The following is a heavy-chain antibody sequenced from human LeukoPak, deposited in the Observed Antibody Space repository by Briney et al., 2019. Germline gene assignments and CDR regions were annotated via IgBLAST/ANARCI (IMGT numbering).Heavy chain of an antibody. CDR2: INHSGST. CDR1: GGSIRSSYYY. CDR3: ARDPNWGLRYWYFDL. J-gene: IGHJ2*01. Sequence: SETLSLTCTVSGGSIRSSYYYWGWIRQPPGKGLEWIGEINHSGSTNYNPSLKSRVTISVDTSKNQFSLKLSSVTAADTAVYYCARDPNWGLRYWYFDLWGRGTLVTVSS. V-gene: IGHV4-39*07. D-gene: IGHD7-27*01.